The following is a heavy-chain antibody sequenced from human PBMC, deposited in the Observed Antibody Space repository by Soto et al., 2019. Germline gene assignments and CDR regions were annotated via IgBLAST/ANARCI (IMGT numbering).Heavy chain of an antibody. D-gene: IGHD4-17*01. CDR3: AKDYFYGDYVMFDY. J-gene: IGHJ4*02. CDR1: GFTFSSYA. Sequence: GGSLRLSCAASGFTFSSYAMSWVRQAPGKGLEWVSAISGSGGSTYYADSVKGRFTISRDNSKNTPYLQMNSLRAEDTAVYYCAKDYFYGDYVMFDYWGQGTLVTVSS. V-gene: IGHV3-23*01. CDR2: ISGSGGST.